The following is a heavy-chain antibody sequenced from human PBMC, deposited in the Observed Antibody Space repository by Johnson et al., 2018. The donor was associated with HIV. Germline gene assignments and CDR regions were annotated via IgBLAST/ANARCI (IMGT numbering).Heavy chain of an antibody. CDR3: ARDYGRGSRSGNWQQLATDAFDI. Sequence: QVLLVESGGGVVQPGRSLRLSCAASGFTFSSYAMHWVRQAPGKGLEWVAVISYDGSNKYYADSVKGRFTSSRDNSKNTLYLQMNSLRAEDTAVYYCARDYGRGSRSGNWQQLATDAFDIWGQGTMVAASS. CDR1: GFTFSSYA. J-gene: IGHJ3*02. D-gene: IGHD6-13*01. CDR2: ISYDGSNK. V-gene: IGHV3-30*04.